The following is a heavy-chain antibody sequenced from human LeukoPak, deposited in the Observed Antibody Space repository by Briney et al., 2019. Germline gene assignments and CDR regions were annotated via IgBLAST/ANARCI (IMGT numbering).Heavy chain of an antibody. V-gene: IGHV3-23*01. D-gene: IGHD2-15*01. Sequence: GGPLPLSYAASGLPFHSYAMSWLRPPPGKGLAGVSAVSGSGGCTYYADSVKGRFTSARDNAKNSLYLQMDSLRAEDTAVYYCAKDSVSQNGIFDPFDLWGQGTLVTVSS. CDR1: GLPFHSYA. CDR2: VSGSGGCT. CDR3: AKDSVSQNGIFDPFDL. J-gene: IGHJ3*01.